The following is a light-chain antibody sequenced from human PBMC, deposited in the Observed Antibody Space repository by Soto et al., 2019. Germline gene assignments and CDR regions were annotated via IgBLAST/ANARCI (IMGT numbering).Light chain of an antibody. CDR1: QSVSSNY. V-gene: IGKV3-20*01. Sequence: IVLTQSPATLSLSPGERATLSCRASQSVSSNYLAWYQQKPGQAPRLLVYGASSRATGIPDRFSGSGSGTDFTLTISRLEPEDFAVYYCQQYGSSRWTFGQGTKVDIK. CDR3: QQYGSSRWT. J-gene: IGKJ1*01. CDR2: GAS.